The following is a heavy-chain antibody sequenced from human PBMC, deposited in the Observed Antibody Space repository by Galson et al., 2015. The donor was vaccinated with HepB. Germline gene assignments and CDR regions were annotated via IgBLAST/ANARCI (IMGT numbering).Heavy chain of an antibody. Sequence: SLRLSCAASGFTFSSYGMHWVRQAPGKGLEWVAVIWYDGSNKYYADSVKGRFTISRDNSKNTLYLQMNSLRAEDTAVYYCARDLSFEGFDPWGQGTLVTVSS. CDR1: GFTFSSYG. CDR3: ARDLSFEGFDP. CDR2: IWYDGSNK. V-gene: IGHV3-33*01. J-gene: IGHJ5*02. D-gene: IGHD3-9*01.